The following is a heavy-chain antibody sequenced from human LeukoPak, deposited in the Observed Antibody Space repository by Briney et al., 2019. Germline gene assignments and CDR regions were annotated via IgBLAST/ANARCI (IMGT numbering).Heavy chain of an antibody. CDR3: ARDFEEVGATYY. V-gene: IGHV1-46*01. D-gene: IGHD1-26*01. CDR2: INPSGGST. Sequence: ASVTVSCKASGYTFTSYYMHWVRQAPGQGLEWMGTINPSGGSTSYAQKFQGRVTMTRDTSTSTVYMELSSLRSEDTAVYYCARDFEEVGATYYWGQGTLVTVSS. J-gene: IGHJ4*02. CDR1: GYTFTSYY.